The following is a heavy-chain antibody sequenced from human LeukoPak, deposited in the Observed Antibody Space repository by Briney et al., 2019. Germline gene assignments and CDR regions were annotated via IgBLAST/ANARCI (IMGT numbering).Heavy chain of an antibody. J-gene: IGHJ4*02. CDR1: GFTFSDYY. CDR2: ISSSSNYT. D-gene: IGHD5-18*01. V-gene: IGHV3-11*03. CDR3: ASRRGYTYGYAY. Sequence: GALRLSCAASGFTFSDYYMSWIRQAPGKGLEWVSYISSSSNYTGYADSVKGRFTISRDNTKNSLYLQMNSLRAEDMAVYYCASRRGYTYGYAYWGQGTLVTVSS.